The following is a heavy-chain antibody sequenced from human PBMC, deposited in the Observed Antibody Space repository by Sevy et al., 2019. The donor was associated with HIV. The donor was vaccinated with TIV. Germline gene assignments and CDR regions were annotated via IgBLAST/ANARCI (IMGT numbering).Heavy chain of an antibody. CDR3: ATHAGIAAAGRVFDY. D-gene: IGHD6-13*01. V-gene: IGHV3-72*01. J-gene: IGHJ4*02. CDR2: TRNKADGYTT. Sequence: RLSCVASGFTFSDHYMEWVRQAPGKGLEWVGRTRNKADGYTTEYAASVKGRFTISRDESKNSLYVQMNSLKAEDTAVYYCATHAGIAAAGRVFDYWGQGTLVNVSS. CDR1: GFTFSDHY.